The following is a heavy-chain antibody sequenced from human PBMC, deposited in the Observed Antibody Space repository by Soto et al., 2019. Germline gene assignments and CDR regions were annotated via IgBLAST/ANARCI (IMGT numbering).Heavy chain of an antibody. CDR3: PRATYTSGGSATFARYV. V-gene: IGHV1-3*01. D-gene: IGHD3-10*01. CDR2: INGGNGYT. J-gene: IGHJ6*02. CDR1: GYTSSNNA. Sequence: ASVKVSCKXSGYTSSNNAINWARQARGQELEWMGWINGGNGYTKYSQNFQDRVTLTRDTSASISYMELSSLRSEDTATFYCPRATYTSGGSATFARYVWGQGTTVTVSS.